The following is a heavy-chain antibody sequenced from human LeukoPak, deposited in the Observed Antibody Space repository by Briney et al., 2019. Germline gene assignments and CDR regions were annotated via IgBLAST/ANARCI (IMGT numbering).Heavy chain of an antibody. CDR1: GFTFSSYP. V-gene: IGHV3-23*01. CDR2: ISGSGGST. J-gene: IGHJ4*02. Sequence: SEGSLRLSCAASGFTFSSYPMSWVRQAPGKGLEWVSAISGSGGSTYYADSVKGRFTISRDNSKNTLYLQMNSLRAEDTAVYYCAKAPRLNYFDYWGQGTLVTVSS. CDR3: AKAPRLNYFDY.